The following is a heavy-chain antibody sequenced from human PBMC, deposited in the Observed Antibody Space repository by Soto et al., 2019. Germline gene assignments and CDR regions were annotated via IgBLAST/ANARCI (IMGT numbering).Heavy chain of an antibody. V-gene: IGHV4-34*01. CDR2: MSHSGGT. Sequence: QVQLQQWGAGLLKPSETLSLTCAVYGGSVNSGNYYWSWIRQPPGKGLGWIGEMSHSGGTHFNPSLKSRVTISVDTSKNRVSLKMSSVTAADTALYYCARVERGTATTVVDAFDIWGPGTLVTVSS. CDR3: ARVERGTATTVVDAFDI. J-gene: IGHJ3*02. CDR1: GGSVNSGNYY. D-gene: IGHD1-1*01.